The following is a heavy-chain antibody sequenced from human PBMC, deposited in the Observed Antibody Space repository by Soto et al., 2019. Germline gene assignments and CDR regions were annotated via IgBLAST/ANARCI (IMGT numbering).Heavy chain of an antibody. CDR3: ARDPSIVLVPAATYYYYSYGMDV. CDR1: GFTFSSYW. Sequence: EVQLVESGGGLVQPGGSLRLSCAASGFTFSSYWMSWVRQAPGKGLEWVANIKQDGSEKYYVDSVKGRFTISRDNAKNSLYLQMNSLRAEDTAVYYCARDPSIVLVPAATYYYYSYGMDVWGQGTTVTVSS. D-gene: IGHD2-2*01. V-gene: IGHV3-7*01. J-gene: IGHJ6*02. CDR2: IKQDGSEK.